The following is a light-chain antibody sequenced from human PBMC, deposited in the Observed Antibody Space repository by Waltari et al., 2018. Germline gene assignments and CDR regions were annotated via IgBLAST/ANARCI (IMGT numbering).Light chain of an antibody. V-gene: IGLV2-8*01. J-gene: IGLJ1*01. Sequence: QSALTQPPSASGSAGQSVTISCTRTRRDIGGYNFVSWYQQHPGKVPKLIISEVNKRPSGVPDRFSGSKSGNTASLTVSGLQAEDEADYYCSSYAGTKNPYVFGTGTKVTVL. CDR2: EVN. CDR3: SSYAGTKNPYV. CDR1: RRDIGGYNF.